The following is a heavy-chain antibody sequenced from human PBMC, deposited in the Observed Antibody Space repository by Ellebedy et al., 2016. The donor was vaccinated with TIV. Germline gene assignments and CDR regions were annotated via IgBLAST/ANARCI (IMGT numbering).Heavy chain of an antibody. Sequence: GESLKISXAASGFTFSSYAMHWVRQAPGKGLEWVAVISYDGSNKYYADSVKGRFTISRDNSKNTLYLQMNSLRAEDTAVYYCARYYDFWSGPEYGMDVWGQGTTVTVSS. CDR1: GFTFSSYA. CDR2: ISYDGSNK. J-gene: IGHJ6*02. CDR3: ARYYDFWSGPEYGMDV. D-gene: IGHD3-3*01. V-gene: IGHV3-30-3*01.